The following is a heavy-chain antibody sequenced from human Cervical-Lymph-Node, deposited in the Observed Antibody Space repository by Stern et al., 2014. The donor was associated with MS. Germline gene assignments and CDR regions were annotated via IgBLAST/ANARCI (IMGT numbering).Heavy chain of an antibody. CDR3: ARQRYFDY. CDR1: GYTFTSYW. V-gene: IGHV5-51*01. Sequence: EVQLVESGPEVKRPGESLKISCQASGYTFTSYWIGWVRQMPGKGLEWSAIIFPGGSDIISSPSFQGRVTISADKSSSPAYLQWNNLKASDTAIYYCARQRYFDYWGQGTLVTVSS. CDR2: IFPGGSDI. J-gene: IGHJ4*02.